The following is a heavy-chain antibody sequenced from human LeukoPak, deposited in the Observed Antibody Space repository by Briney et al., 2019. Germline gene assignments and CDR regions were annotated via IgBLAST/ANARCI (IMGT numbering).Heavy chain of an antibody. Sequence: SETLSLTCAVSGGSISTYYWSWIWQPPGKGLEWIAYIYYSGSTNYNPSLRSRVTMSVDTSKSQFSLKLSSVTAADTAVYFCARTWGGLYYFDYWGQGTLVTVSS. V-gene: IGHV4-59*01. J-gene: IGHJ4*02. CDR2: IYYSGST. CDR1: GGSISTYY. D-gene: IGHD3-16*01. CDR3: ARTWGGLYYFDY.